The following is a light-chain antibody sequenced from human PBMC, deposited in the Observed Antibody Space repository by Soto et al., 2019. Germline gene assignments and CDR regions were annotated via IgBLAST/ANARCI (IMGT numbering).Light chain of an antibody. CDR3: HQYSRWPRT. J-gene: IGKJ1*01. CDR2: GAS. Sequence: EIVLTQSPVTLSVSPGERATLSCRASQTVGTNLAWFHQKPGQAPRLLFYGASTRATGIPARFSGSGSGTEFTLTISSLQSEDFAGYYCHQYSRWPRTFGQGTTVEVK. V-gene: IGKV3-15*01. CDR1: QTVGTN.